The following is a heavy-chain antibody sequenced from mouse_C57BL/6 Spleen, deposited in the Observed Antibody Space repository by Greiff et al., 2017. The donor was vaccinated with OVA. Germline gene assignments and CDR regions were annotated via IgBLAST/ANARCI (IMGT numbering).Heavy chain of an antibody. D-gene: IGHD2-4*01. Sequence: DVQLQESGGGLVQPGGSMKLSCVASGFTFSNYWMNWVRQSPEKGLEWVAQIRLKSDNYASHYAESVKGRLTISREDKKSSVYLQMNNLRAEDTGVYYCTVYYDTGYFDYWGQGTTLTVSS. J-gene: IGHJ2*01. V-gene: IGHV6-3*01. CDR1: GFTFSNYW. CDR2: IRLKSDNYAS. CDR3: TVYYDTGYFDY.